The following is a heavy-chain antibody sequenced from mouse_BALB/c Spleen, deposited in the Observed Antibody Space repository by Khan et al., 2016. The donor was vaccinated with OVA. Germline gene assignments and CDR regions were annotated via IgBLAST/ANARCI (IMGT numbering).Heavy chain of an antibody. D-gene: IGHD4-1*01. CDR2: IDPENGNT. CDR1: GFNIKDYY. J-gene: IGHJ3*01. CDR3: ARSGYSAWFAY. Sequence: VQLQQSGAELVRPGALVKLSCKGSGFNIKDYYMHWVKQRPEQGLEWIGWIDPENGNTIYDPKLQGKANITADTSSNTAYLRLSSLESEDTAVYYCARSGYSAWFAYWGQGTLVTVSA. V-gene: IGHV14-1*02.